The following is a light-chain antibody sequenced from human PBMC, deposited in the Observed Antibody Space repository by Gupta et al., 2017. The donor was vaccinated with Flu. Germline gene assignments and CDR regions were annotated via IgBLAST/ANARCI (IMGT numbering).Light chain of an antibody. Sequence: PPSLSASVGDRVTITCRASHDIDTYLAWFQQKPGKAPESLIYGASTLQTGVPLRFSGSGSGTEFTLTISSLQPEDFATYYCQHYKTYPWTFGQGTKVEV. CDR1: HDIDTY. CDR2: GAS. CDR3: QHYKTYPWT. V-gene: IGKV1-16*01. J-gene: IGKJ1*01.